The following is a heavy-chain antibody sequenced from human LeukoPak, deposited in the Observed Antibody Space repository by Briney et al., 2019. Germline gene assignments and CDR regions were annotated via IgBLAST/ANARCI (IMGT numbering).Heavy chain of an antibody. V-gene: IGHV4-38-2*01. D-gene: IGHD1-1*01. Sequence: SETLSLTCAVSGYSISSGYYWGWIRQPPGKGLEWIGSIYHSGSTYYNPSLKSRVTISVDTPKNQFSLKLSSVTAADTAVYYCARGTAAKSYYFDYWGQGTLVTVSS. CDR3: ARGTAAKSYYFDY. J-gene: IGHJ4*02. CDR2: IYHSGST. CDR1: GYSISSGYY.